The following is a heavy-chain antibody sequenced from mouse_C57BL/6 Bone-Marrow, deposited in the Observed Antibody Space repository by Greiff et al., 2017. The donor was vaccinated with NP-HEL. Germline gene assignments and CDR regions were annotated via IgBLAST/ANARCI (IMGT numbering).Heavy chain of an antibody. Sequence: QVQLQQPGAELVMPGASVKLSCKASGYTFTSYWMHWVKQRPGQGLEWIGEIDSSDSYTNYNQKFKGKFTLTVDKSSSTAYMQLSSLTSEDSAVYYCARERPYFDYWGQGTTLTVSS. CDR2: IDSSDSYT. V-gene: IGHV1-69*01. J-gene: IGHJ2*01. CDR1: GYTFTSYW. CDR3: ARERPYFDY.